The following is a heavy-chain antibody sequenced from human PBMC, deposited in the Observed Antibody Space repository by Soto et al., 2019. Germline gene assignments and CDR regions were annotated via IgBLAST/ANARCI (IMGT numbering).Heavy chain of an antibody. J-gene: IGHJ4*02. CDR2: ISYDGSHK. Sequence: GGSLRLSCAASGFTFSSYGMHWVRQAPGKGLEWVAVISYDGSHKYYADSVKGRFTISRDNSENTLYLQMNSLRAEDTAVYNCAKEGRYYGSGSYLYLDYWGRGTLVTVSS. D-gene: IGHD3-10*01. V-gene: IGHV3-30*18. CDR1: GFTFSSYG. CDR3: AKEGRYYGSGSYLYLDY.